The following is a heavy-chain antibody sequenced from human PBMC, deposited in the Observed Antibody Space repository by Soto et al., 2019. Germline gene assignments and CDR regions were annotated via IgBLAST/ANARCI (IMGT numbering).Heavy chain of an antibody. Sequence: EVQLVESGGGLVQPGGSLRLSCAASGFTFSTQSMNWVRQAPGKGLEWVSYISSGSSIIYCADSVKGRFTISRDNAKNSRYLQMNSLRDEDTAVYYCARTSTEWYSSSWGQGTLVTVSS. CDR3: ARTSTEWYSSS. V-gene: IGHV3-48*02. CDR2: ISSGSSII. D-gene: IGHD6-13*01. J-gene: IGHJ4*02. CDR1: GFTFSTQS.